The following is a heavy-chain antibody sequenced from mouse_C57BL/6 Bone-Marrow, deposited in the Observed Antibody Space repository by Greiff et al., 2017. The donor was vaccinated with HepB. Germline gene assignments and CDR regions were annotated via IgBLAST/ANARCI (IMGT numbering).Heavy chain of an antibody. CDR1: GFTFSDYY. CDR2: INYDGSST. D-gene: IGHD1-1*01. CDR3: ARDSGSSYLYAMDY. V-gene: IGHV5-16*01. Sequence: EVQVVESEGGLVQPGSSMKLSCTASGFTFSDYYMAWVRQVPEKGLEWVANINYDGSSTYYLDSLKSRFIISRDNAKNILYLQMSSLKSEDTATYYCARDSGSSYLYAMDYWGQGTSVTVSS. J-gene: IGHJ4*01.